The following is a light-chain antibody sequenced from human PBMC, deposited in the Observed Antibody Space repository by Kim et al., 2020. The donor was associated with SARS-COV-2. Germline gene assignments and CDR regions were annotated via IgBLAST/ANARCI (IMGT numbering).Light chain of an antibody. CDR2: GAS. J-gene: IGKJ2*02. CDR1: QSVSGIY. Sequence: SPGEGITLSCRASQSVSGIYLAWLQQKPGQAPKVLIYGASSRATGIPDRFSGSGSGTDFTLTISRLEPEDFAVYYCQQYGSSPWTFGQGTKVDIK. V-gene: IGKV3-20*01. CDR3: QQYGSSPWT.